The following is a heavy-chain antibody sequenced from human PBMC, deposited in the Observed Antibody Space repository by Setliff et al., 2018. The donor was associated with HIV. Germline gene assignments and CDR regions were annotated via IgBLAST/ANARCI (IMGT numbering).Heavy chain of an antibody. CDR3: ARDFPGIVVVPAASSPFFYY. D-gene: IGHD2-2*01. J-gene: IGHJ4*02. V-gene: IGHV4-38-2*02. CDR2: FSHSGNT. Sequence: SETLSLTCTVSGYSISSGYYWGWIRQPPGKGLEWIGSFSHSGNTYYNPSLKSRVTISVDTSENKFSLQLTSVTAADTAVYFCARDFPGIVVVPAASSPFFYYWGLGKLVTVSS. CDR1: GYSISSGYY.